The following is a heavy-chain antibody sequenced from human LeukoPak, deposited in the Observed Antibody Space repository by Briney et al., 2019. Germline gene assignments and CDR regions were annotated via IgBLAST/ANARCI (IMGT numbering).Heavy chain of an antibody. J-gene: IGHJ6*02. CDR2: MNPNSGNT. CDR1: GYTFTSYD. CDR3: ARSYYYDSSGSYGMDV. V-gene: IGHV1-8*01. D-gene: IGHD3-22*01. Sequence: ASVKVSCTASGYTFTSYDINWVRQATGQGLEWMGWMNPNSGNTGYAQKFQGRVTMTRNTSISTAYMELSSLRAEDTAVYYCARSYYYDSSGSYGMDVWGQGTTVTVSS.